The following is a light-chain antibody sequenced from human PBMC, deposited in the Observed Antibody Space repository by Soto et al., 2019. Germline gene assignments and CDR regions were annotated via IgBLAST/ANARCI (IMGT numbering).Light chain of an antibody. V-gene: IGKV1-39*01. CDR3: QQSYSTLALT. CDR2: AAS. CDR1: QSISSY. Sequence: DIQMTQSPSSLSASVGDRVTITCRASQSISSYLNWYQQKPGKAPKLLIYAASSLQSGVPSRFSGSGSGTDFTLTISSLQPEDFANYYCQQSYSTLALTFGGGTKV. J-gene: IGKJ4*01.